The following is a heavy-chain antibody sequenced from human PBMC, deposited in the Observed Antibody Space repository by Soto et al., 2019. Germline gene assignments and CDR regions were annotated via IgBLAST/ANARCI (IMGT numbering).Heavy chain of an antibody. CDR1: GGSFSGYY. CDR2: INHSGST. CDR3: ARGGANSPYYYDSSGFSDY. Sequence: SETLSLTCAVYGGSFSGYYWSLIRQPPGKGLEWIGEINHSGSTNYNPSLKSRVTISVDTSKNQFSLKLSSVTAADTAVYYCARGGANSPYYYDSSGFSDYWGQGTLVTVSS. V-gene: IGHV4-34*01. D-gene: IGHD3-22*01. J-gene: IGHJ4*02.